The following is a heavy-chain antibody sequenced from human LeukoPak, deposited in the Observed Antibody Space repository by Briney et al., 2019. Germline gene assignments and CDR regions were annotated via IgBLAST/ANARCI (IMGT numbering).Heavy chain of an antibody. CDR2: IYNIGST. D-gene: IGHD6-6*01. CDR3: ARVGTSIAALGRFDP. J-gene: IGHJ5*02. V-gene: IGHV4-59*01. Sequence: SETLSLTCTVSGGSISSYYWSWIRQPPGKGLEWIGYIYNIGSTNYNPSLKSRATISVDTSKNQFSLKLSSVTAADTAVYYCARVGTSIAALGRFDPWGQGTLVTVSS. CDR1: GGSISSYY.